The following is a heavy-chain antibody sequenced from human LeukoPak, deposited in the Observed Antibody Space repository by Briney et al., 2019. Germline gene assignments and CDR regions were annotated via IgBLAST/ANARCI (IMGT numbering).Heavy chain of an antibody. Sequence: GGSLRLSCAASGFTFSDYYMSWIRQAPGKGLEWVSYISSSSSYTNYADPVKGRFTISRDNAKNSLYLQMNSLRAEDTAVYYCARDEGTYCSSTSCPYFDYWGQGTLVTVSS. CDR1: GFTFSDYY. J-gene: IGHJ4*02. V-gene: IGHV3-11*06. D-gene: IGHD2-2*01. CDR3: ARDEGTYCSSTSCPYFDY. CDR2: ISSSSSYT.